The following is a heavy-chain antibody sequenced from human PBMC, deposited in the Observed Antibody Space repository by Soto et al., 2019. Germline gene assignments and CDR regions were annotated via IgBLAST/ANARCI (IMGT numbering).Heavy chain of an antibody. V-gene: IGHV1-69*19. CDR3: AREAKVHTPAFVY. Sequence: QVQLVQSGAEMKKPGSSVKVSCQSSGGTVNTYAMNWVRQAPGQGPEWMGDISPMFGAANYAPKFQGRVTIAEDESTGTSYMQLSSLTSEATALYFCAREAKVHTPAFVYWGQGTRVTVSS. J-gene: IGHJ4*02. CDR1: GGTVNTYA. D-gene: IGHD3-10*01. CDR2: ISPMFGAA.